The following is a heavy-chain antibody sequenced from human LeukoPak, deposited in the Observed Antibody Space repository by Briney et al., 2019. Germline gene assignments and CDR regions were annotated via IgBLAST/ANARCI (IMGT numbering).Heavy chain of an antibody. D-gene: IGHD3-22*01. CDR3: ARSHDNSSYFFYYGLDV. V-gene: IGHV3-21*01. CDR2: ISTSSTYI. Sequence: GGSLRLSCAASGFTFSSYTMNWVRQPPGKGLEWVSSISTSSTYIYYADSVKGRFTISRDNAKNSLYLQMNSLRAEDTAVYYCARSHDNSSYFFYYGLDVWGQGTTVTVSS. J-gene: IGHJ6*02. CDR1: GFTFSSYT.